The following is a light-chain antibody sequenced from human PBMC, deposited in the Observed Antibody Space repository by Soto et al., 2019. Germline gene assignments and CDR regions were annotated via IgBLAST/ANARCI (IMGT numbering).Light chain of an antibody. CDR2: DVS. J-gene: IGKJ4*02. CDR3: QQYGISPT. Sequence: IVLTQSPGTLSLSPGERATLSCRSSHSVSSNYLACYQQTPGQAPRLLIYDVSSRATGIPGRVSGSGSGTNFTLTIIRLEAVDFAVYYRQQYGISPTFGGGTKVEIK. CDR1: HSVSSNY. V-gene: IGKV3-20*01.